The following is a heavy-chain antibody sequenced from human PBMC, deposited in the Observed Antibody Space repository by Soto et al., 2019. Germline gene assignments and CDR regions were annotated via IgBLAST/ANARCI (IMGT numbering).Heavy chain of an antibody. Sequence: PSETLSITCSVSGGSISSGDYYWNWTRQPPGKGLEWIGHIYYSGSTYYNSSLKSRVTISLDTSKSQFSLKLSSVTAADTAVYYCARVLLPVVSPSYYYYGMDVWGQGTTVTVSS. CDR2: IYYSGST. CDR3: ARVLLPVVSPSYYYYGMDV. J-gene: IGHJ6*02. D-gene: IGHD2-15*01. CDR1: GGSISSGDYY. V-gene: IGHV4-30-4*01.